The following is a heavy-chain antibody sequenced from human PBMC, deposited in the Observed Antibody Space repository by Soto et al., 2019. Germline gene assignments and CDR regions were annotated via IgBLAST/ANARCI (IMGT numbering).Heavy chain of an antibody. V-gene: IGHV1-69*13. CDR1: GGSLRSHA. D-gene: IGHD3-16*01. CDR3: ARDRLTFGGVIYAYYT. J-gene: IGHJ3*02. Sequence: SENFDWQAAGGSLRSHAISLVRQAPGQGLEWMGGIIPIFGTANYAQKFQGRVTITADESTSTAYMELSSPRSEATAMYDCARDRLTFGGVIYAYYTGGQGT. CDR2: IIPIFGTA.